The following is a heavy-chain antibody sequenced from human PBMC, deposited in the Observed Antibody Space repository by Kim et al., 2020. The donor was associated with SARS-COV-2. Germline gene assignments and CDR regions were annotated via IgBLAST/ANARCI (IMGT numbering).Heavy chain of an antibody. D-gene: IGHD6-13*01. CDR3: ARDFWREQLVRNDAFDI. Sequence: GGSLRLSCAASGFTFSSYEMNWVRQAPGKGLEWVSYISSSGSTIYYADSVKGRFTISRDNAKNSLYLQMNSLRAEDTAVYYCARDFWREQLVRNDAFDIWGQGTMVTVSS. V-gene: IGHV3-48*03. J-gene: IGHJ3*02. CDR2: ISSSGSTI. CDR1: GFTFSSYE.